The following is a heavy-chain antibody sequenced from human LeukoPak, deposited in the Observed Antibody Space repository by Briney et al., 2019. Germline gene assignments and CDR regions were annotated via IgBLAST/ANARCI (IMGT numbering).Heavy chain of an antibody. Sequence: SETLSLTCSVSGGSISSYYWSWIRQSPGRGLEWIGYMYYSGNTNYNPSLKSRLTISVDTSKNQFSLKLSSVTAADTAVYYCVRLHSSSPPGAFHYWGQGILVTVSS. CDR3: VRLHSSSPPGAFHY. J-gene: IGHJ4*02. V-gene: IGHV4-59*08. CDR2: MYYSGNT. D-gene: IGHD6-13*01. CDR1: GGSISSYY.